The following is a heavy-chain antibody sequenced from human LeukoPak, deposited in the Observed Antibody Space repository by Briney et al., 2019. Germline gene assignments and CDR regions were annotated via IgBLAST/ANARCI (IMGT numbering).Heavy chain of an antibody. D-gene: IGHD3-22*01. J-gene: IGHJ4*02. CDR2: ISSSGGNI. Sequence: GGSLRLSCAASGFTFSDYYMNWIRQAPGKGLEWISYISSSGGNINYADSVQGRFTISRDNVKKSLYLQMNSLRAEDTAVYYCARDRSEDDSSGYIHRDFDQWGQGTLVIVSS. CDR3: ARDRSEDDSSGYIHRDFDQ. V-gene: IGHV3-11*04. CDR1: GFTFSDYY.